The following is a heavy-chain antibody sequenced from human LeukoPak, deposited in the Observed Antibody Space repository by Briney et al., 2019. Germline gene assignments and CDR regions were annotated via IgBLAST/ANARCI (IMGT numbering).Heavy chain of an antibody. CDR3: ARDTPTATTPGGLWYFDL. D-gene: IGHD4-17*01. J-gene: IGHJ2*01. CDR2: IYYSGST. V-gene: IGHV4-31*03. Sequence: SQTLSLTCTVSGGSISSGGYYWSWIRQHPGKGLEWIGYIYYSGSTYYNPSLKSRVTISVDTSKNQFSLKLSSVTAADTAVYYCARDTPTATTPGGLWYFDLWGRGTLVTVSS. CDR1: GGSISSGGYY.